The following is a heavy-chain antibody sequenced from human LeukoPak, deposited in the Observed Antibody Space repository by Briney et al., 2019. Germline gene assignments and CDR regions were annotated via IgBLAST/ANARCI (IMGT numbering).Heavy chain of an antibody. CDR1: GFTFSSYA. J-gene: IGHJ4*02. CDR3: AAVTGTTAEGDY. V-gene: IGHV3-23*01. D-gene: IGHD1-20*01. Sequence: GGSLRLSCAASGFTFSSYAMSWVRQAPGKGLEWVSAISGSGGSTYYADSVKGRFTNSRDNSKNTLDLQMSSLRAEDTAVYYCAAVTGTTAEGDYWGQGTLVTVSS. CDR2: ISGSGGST.